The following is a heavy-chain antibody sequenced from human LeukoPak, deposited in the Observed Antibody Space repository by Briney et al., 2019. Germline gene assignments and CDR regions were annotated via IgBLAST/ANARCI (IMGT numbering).Heavy chain of an antibody. CDR3: ARLSTPNLYYFDY. V-gene: IGHV1-2*02. D-gene: IGHD3-16*02. Sequence: GASVKVSCKASGYTFTGYYMHWVRQAPGQGLEWMGWINPNSGGTNYAQKFQGRVTMTRDTSISTAYMELSRLRSDDTAVYYCARLSTPNLYYFDYWGQGTLVTVSS. J-gene: IGHJ4*02. CDR2: INPNSGGT. CDR1: GYTFTGYY.